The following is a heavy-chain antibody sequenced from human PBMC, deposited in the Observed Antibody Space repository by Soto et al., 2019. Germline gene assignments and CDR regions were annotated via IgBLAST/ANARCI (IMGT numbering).Heavy chain of an antibody. Sequence: GASVKVSCKASGGTFSSYTISWVRQAPGQGLEWMGRIIPILGIANYAQKFQGRVTITADKSTSTAYMELSSLRSEDTAVYYCARDRTPSPQPRNEYNWFDPWGQGTLVPVSS. J-gene: IGHJ5*02. CDR1: GGTFSSYT. D-gene: IGHD1-1*01. CDR3: ARDRTPSPQPRNEYNWFDP. V-gene: IGHV1-69*04. CDR2: IIPILGIA.